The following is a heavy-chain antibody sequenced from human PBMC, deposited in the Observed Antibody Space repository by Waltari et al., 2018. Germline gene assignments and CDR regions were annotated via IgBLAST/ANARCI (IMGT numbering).Heavy chain of an antibody. CDR1: GGSISSSNW. V-gene: IGHV4-4*02. Sequence: QVQLQESGPGLVKPSGTLSLTCAVSGGSISSSNWWSWVRQPPGKGLEWIGEIYHSGSTNYNPSLKGRVTIAVDKSKNQFSLKLSSVTAADTAVDYCARVEVVDDYGGDMDVWGQGTTVTVSS. D-gene: IGHD4-17*01. J-gene: IGHJ6*02. CDR3: ARVEVVDDYGGDMDV. CDR2: IYHSGST.